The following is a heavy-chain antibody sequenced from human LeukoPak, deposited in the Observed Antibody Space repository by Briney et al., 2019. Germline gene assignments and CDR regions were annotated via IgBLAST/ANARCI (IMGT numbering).Heavy chain of an antibody. Sequence: GGSLRLSCEASGFTFSSYSMNWVRQAPGKGLEWVSYISSSSSTIYYADSVKGRFTISRDNAKNSLYLQMNSLRAEDTAVYYCARDSDYGDYEGELYYYGMDVWGQGTTVTVSS. J-gene: IGHJ6*02. D-gene: IGHD4-17*01. CDR3: ARDSDYGDYEGELYYYGMDV. CDR1: GFTFSSYS. V-gene: IGHV3-48*01. CDR2: ISSSSSTI.